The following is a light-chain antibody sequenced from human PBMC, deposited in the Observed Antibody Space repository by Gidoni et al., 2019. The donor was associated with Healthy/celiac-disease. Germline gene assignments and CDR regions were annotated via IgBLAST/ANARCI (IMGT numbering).Light chain of an antibody. CDR3: QQYNNWPPDT. CDR2: GAS. J-gene: IGKJ2*01. V-gene: IGKV3-15*01. CDR1: QSVSSN. Sequence: ELVMTQSPATLSVSPGESATLSCGASQSVSSNLAWYQQKPGQAPRLLIYGASTRATGLPARFSGSGSGTEFTLTISSLQSEDFAVYYCQQYNNWPPDTFGQGTKLEIK.